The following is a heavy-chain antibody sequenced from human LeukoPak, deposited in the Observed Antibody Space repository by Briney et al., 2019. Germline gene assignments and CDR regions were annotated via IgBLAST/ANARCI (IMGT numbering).Heavy chain of an antibody. CDR2: ISYDGSNK. V-gene: IGHV3-30-3*01. CDR1: GFTFSSYA. CDR3: AGSGGFDY. D-gene: IGHD3-3*01. J-gene: IGHJ4*02. Sequence: PGGSLRLPCAASGFTFSSYAMHWVRQAPGKGLEWVAVISYDGSNKYYADSVKGRFTISRDNSKNTLYLQMNSLRAEDTAVYYCAGSGGFDYWGQGTLVTVSS.